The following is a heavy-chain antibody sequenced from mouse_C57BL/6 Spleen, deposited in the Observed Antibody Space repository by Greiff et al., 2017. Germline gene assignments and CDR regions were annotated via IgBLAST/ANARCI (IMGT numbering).Heavy chain of an antibody. D-gene: IGHD2-4*01. CDR2: IYPRDGST. V-gene: IGHV1-78*01. Sequence: VQLQESDAELVKPGASVKISCKVSGYTFTDHTIHWMKQRPEQGLEWIGYIYPRDGSTKYNEKFKGKATLTADKASCTAYMQLNSLTSEDSAVYVWARRGYDYVYAMDYWGQGTSVTVSS. CDR3: ARRGYDYVYAMDY. CDR1: GYTFTDHT. J-gene: IGHJ4*01.